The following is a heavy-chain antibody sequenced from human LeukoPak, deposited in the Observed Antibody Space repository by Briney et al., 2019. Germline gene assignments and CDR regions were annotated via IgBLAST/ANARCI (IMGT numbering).Heavy chain of an antibody. CDR3: ARDSYLYDSSGYYSGPNYYYYYYMDV. Sequence: SETLSLTCTVSGGSISRYYWSWIRQPAGKRLEWIGRIYTSGSTNYNPSLKSRVTMSVDTSKNQFSLKLSSVTAADTAVYYCARDSYLYDSSGYYSGPNYYYYYYMDVWGKGTTVTISS. D-gene: IGHD3-22*01. V-gene: IGHV4-4*07. J-gene: IGHJ6*03. CDR2: IYTSGST. CDR1: GGSISRYY.